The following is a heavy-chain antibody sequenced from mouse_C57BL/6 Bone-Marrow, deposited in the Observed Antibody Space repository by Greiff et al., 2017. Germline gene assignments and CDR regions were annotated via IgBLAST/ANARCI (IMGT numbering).Heavy chain of an antibody. CDR3: ARRSDSSGDFDY. D-gene: IGHD3-2*02. CDR2: ISSGGSYT. CDR1: GFTFSSYG. V-gene: IGHV5-6*02. J-gene: IGHJ2*01. Sequence: EVKLEESGGDLVKPGGSLKLSCAASGFTFSSYGMSWVRQTPDKRLEWVATISSGGSYTYYPDSVKGRFTISRDNAKNTLYLQMSSLKSEDTAMXYCARRSDSSGDFDYWGQGTTLTVSS.